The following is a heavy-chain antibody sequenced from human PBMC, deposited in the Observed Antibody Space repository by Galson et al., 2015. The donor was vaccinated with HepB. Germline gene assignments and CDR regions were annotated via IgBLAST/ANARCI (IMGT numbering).Heavy chain of an antibody. CDR3: AKSLVAISSAPGDY. J-gene: IGHJ4*02. V-gene: IGHV3-23*01. D-gene: IGHD2-2*01. CDR1: GFTFSNYA. CDR2: ISGSGDKT. Sequence: SLRLSCAASGFTFSNYAMSWVRQAPGKGLEWVSVISGSGDKTYYADSVKGRFTISRDNSKSTLYLQMNSLRAEDTALYYCAKSLVAISSAPGDYWGQGTLVTVPS.